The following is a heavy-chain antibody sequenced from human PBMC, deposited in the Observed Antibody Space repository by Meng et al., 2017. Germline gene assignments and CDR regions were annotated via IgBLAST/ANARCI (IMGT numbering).Heavy chain of an antibody. V-gene: IGHV3-11*04. CDR3: ARDRGWELLNPLDI. Sequence: GESLKISCAASGFTFSDYYMSWICQAPGKGLEWVSYISSSGSTIYYADSEKGRFTISRDNAKNSLYLQMNSLRAEDTAVYYCARDRGWELLNPLDIWGQGTMVTVSS. CDR2: ISSSGSTI. D-gene: IGHD1-26*01. J-gene: IGHJ3*02. CDR1: GFTFSDYY.